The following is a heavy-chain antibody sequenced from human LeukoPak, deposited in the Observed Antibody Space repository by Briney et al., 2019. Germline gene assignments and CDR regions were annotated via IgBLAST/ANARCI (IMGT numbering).Heavy chain of an antibody. CDR2: MNPNSGNT. Sequence: ASVKVSCKASGYTFTSYDINWVRQATGQGLEWMGWMNPNSGNTGYAQEFQGRVTMTRNTSISTAYMELSSLRSEDTAVYYCAGGWGSTVTTSEDAFDIWGQGTMVTVSS. D-gene: IGHD4-17*01. V-gene: IGHV1-8*01. CDR1: GYTFTSYD. CDR3: AGGWGSTVTTSEDAFDI. J-gene: IGHJ3*02.